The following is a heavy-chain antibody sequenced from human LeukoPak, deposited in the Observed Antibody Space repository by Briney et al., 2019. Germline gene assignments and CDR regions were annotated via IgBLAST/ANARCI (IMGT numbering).Heavy chain of an antibody. CDR3: ARDSAATGTWWFDP. CDR1: GFTVSSNY. Sequence: HPGGSLRLSCAASGFTVSSNYMSWVRQAPGKGLVWVSRINSDGSSTSYADSVKGRFTVSRDNAKNTLYLQMNSMRVEDTAVYYCARDSAATGTWWFDPWGQGTLVTVSS. V-gene: IGHV3-74*01. CDR2: INSDGSST. J-gene: IGHJ5*02. D-gene: IGHD6-13*01.